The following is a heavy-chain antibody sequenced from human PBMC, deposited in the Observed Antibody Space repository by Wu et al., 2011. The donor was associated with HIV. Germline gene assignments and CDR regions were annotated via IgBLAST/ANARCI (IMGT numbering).Heavy chain of an antibody. Sequence: QVQLVQSGAEVKKPGASVKVSCKASGYTFTSYGISWVRQAPGQGLEWMGWISAYNGDTNYAQKFQGRVTMTTDTSTTMTTDTSTSTAYMELRSLRSDDTAMYYCANGPGRGDYGPRYFDYWGQGTLVTVSS. J-gene: IGHJ4*02. CDR1: GYTFTSYG. CDR3: ANGPGRGDYGPRYFDY. D-gene: IGHD4-17*01. CDR2: ISAYNGDT. V-gene: IGHV1-18*01.